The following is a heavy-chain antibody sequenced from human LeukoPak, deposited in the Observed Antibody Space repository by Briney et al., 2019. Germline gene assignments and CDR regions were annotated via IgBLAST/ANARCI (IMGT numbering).Heavy chain of an antibody. V-gene: IGHV1-2*06. CDR3: ARVSGIQLWLLEY. D-gene: IGHD5-18*01. Sequence: ASVKVSCNVSGQTFTGYYMHWVRQAPGQGLEWMGRIKPNSDGTNYAQKFQGRVTMTRDTSISTAYMELSRLRSDDTAVYYCARVSGIQLWLLEYWGQGTLVTVSS. J-gene: IGHJ4*02. CDR1: GQTFTGYY. CDR2: IKPNSDGT.